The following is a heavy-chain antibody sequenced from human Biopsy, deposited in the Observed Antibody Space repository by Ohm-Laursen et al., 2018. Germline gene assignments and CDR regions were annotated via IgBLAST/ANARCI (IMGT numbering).Heavy chain of an antibody. Sequence: SLRLSCAATGFTFKNYVMNGVRQAPGKGLDWVSSIDSSAASTFYAGSVKGRFTISRDNSKNTLFLQMNSLRAADTAIYYCASDLNDDPSAFDYWGQGTPVTVSS. CDR1: GFTFKNYV. D-gene: IGHD1-1*01. V-gene: IGHV3-23*01. CDR3: ASDLNDDPSAFDY. CDR2: IDSSAAST. J-gene: IGHJ4*02.